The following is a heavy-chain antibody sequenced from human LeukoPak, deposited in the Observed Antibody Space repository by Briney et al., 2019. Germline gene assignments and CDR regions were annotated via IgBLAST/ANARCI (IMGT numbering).Heavy chain of an antibody. V-gene: IGHV4-30-2*01. CDR3: ARGLVRGPRYDY. J-gene: IGHJ4*02. CDR2: IYHSGST. Sequence: PSETLSLTCAVSGGSISSGGYSGRWIRQPPGKGVEWIGYIYHSGSTYYNPSLKSRVTIPVDRSKNQFSLKLSSVTAADTAVYYCARGLVRGPRYDYWGQGTLVTVSS. CDR1: GGSISSGGYS. D-gene: IGHD3-10*01.